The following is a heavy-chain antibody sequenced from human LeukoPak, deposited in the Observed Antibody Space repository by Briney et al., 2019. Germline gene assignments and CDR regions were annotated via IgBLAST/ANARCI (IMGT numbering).Heavy chain of an antibody. V-gene: IGHV3-74*01. CDR3: ARPYYYYGMDV. J-gene: IGHJ6*02. CDR2: INSDGSST. D-gene: IGHD3-16*01. CDR1: GFTFSSYL. Sequence: HPGGSLRLSCAASGFTFSSYLMHWVRQAPGKGLVWVSRINSDGSSTSYADSVKGRFTISRDNAKNTLYLQMNSLRAEDTAVYYCARPYYYYGMDVWGQGTTVTVSS.